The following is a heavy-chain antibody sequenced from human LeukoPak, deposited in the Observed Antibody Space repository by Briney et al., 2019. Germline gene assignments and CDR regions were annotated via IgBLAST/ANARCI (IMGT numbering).Heavy chain of an antibody. D-gene: IGHD5-18*01. CDR2: TGGSGDTT. CDR1: GFTFSTFG. J-gene: IGHJ4*02. V-gene: IGHV3-23*01. Sequence: PGGSLRLSCAASGFTFSTFGMSWVRQAPGKGLEWVSGTGGSGDTTYYADSVKGRFTISRDNSKNTLYLQMNSLRAEDTALYYCAKDVGWIQSWSFDYWGQGTLVTVSS. CDR3: AKDVGWIQSWSFDY.